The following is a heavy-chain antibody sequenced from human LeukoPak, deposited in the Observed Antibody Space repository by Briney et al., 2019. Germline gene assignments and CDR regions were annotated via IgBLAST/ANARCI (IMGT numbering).Heavy chain of an antibody. CDR1: GFTITTYW. CDR3: ARHQMDTGYRPFDI. J-gene: IGHJ3*02. V-gene: IGHV3-7*01. Sequence: GASLRLSCAASGFTITTYWMTWVRQAPGKGLEWVAKIKEDGSERSYVDSVEGRFTISRDNARNSLYLQMNSLRVEDTAVYFCARHQMDTGYRPFDIWGQGRMVTVSS. D-gene: IGHD5-24*01. CDR2: IKEDGSER.